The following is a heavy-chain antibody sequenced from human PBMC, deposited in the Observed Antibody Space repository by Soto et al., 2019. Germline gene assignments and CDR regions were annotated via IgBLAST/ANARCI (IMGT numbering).Heavy chain of an antibody. V-gene: IGHV3-30*04. Sequence: PGGSLRLSCAASGFTFSTYAMHWVRQAPGKGLEWVAVLSYDESNKYYADSVKGRFTISRDNSKKMLFLQLDSLRVEDTAVYYCARAGATGTDYYYGMDVWGQGTTVTVSS. CDR3: ARAGATGTDYYYGMDV. CDR2: LSYDESNK. J-gene: IGHJ6*02. CDR1: GFTFSTYA. D-gene: IGHD1-1*01.